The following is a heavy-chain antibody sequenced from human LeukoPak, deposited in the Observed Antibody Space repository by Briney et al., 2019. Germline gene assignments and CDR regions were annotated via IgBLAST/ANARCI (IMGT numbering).Heavy chain of an antibody. J-gene: IGHJ4*02. CDR1: GVSVSSGSYY. D-gene: IGHD6-13*01. V-gene: IGHV4-61*01. CDR2: IYYSGST. CDR3: ARSSIAAASTVDY. Sequence: SETLSLTCSVSGVSVSSGSYYWSWIRQPPGKGLEWIGYIYYSGSTNYNPSLKSRVTISVDTSKNQFSLKLSSVTAADTAVYYCARSSIAAASTVDYWGQGTLVTVSS.